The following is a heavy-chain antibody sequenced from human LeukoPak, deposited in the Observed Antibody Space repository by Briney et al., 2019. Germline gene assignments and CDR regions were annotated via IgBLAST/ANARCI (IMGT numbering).Heavy chain of an antibody. D-gene: IGHD2-8*01. CDR2: IHHSGST. J-gene: IGHJ6*03. V-gene: IGHV4-4*02. CDR1: DGSISSRNW. Sequence: SETLSLTCAVSDGSISSRNWWSWVRQPPGKGLEWSAEIHHSGSTNYNPSLKSRVTLSVDKSKNQFSLKLNSVTAADTAIYYCARAPDYCTNGVCYLMDVWGKGTTVTVSS. CDR3: ARAPDYCTNGVCYLMDV.